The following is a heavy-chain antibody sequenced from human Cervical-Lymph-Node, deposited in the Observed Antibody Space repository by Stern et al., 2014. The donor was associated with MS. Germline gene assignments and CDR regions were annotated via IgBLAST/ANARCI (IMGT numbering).Heavy chain of an antibody. Sequence: VQLLQSGAEARAPGASMKVSCKASGYIFTDYYLHWVRQAPGQGLEGLGWINPNSGGKNYAQNFQGRVTMTRDTSISTAYMELRWLGSADTAVYYCARGSGTAYDLRGDYWGQGTLVTVSS. V-gene: IGHV1-2*02. CDR3: ARGSGTAYDLRGDY. CDR1: GYIFTDYY. CDR2: INPNSGGK. J-gene: IGHJ4*01. D-gene: IGHD3-3*01.